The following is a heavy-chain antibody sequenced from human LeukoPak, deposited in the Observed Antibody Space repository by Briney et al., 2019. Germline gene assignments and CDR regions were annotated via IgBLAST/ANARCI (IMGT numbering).Heavy chain of an antibody. CDR2: IRYDGSNK. J-gene: IGHJ4*02. CDR3: AGRYDSSGYPLH. CDR1: GFTFSSYG. Sequence: GGSLRLSCAASGFTFSSYGMHWVRQAPGKGLEWVAFIRYDGSNKYYADSVKGRFTISRDNSENTLYLQMNSLRAEDTAVYYCAGRYDSSGYPLHWGQGTLVTVSS. V-gene: IGHV3-30*02. D-gene: IGHD3-22*01.